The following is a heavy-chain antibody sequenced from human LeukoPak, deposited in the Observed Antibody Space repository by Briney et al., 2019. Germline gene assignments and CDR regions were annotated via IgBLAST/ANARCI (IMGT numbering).Heavy chain of an antibody. CDR3: ARWGITAAAMDAFDI. D-gene: IGHD6-13*01. CDR1: GGSISSYY. CDR2: IYYSGST. J-gene: IGHJ3*02. V-gene: IGHV4-59*08. Sequence: PSETLSLTCTVSGGSISSYYWSWIRQPPGKGLEWIGYIYYSGSTNYNPSLKSRVTISVDTSKNQFSLKLSSVTAADTAVYYCARWGITAAAMDAFDIWGQGTMVTVSS.